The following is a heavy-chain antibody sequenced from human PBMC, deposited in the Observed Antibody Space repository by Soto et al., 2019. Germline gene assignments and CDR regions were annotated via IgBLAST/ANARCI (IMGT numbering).Heavy chain of an antibody. J-gene: IGHJ6*02. Sequence: GGSLRLSCAASGFTFSDYYMSWIRQAPGKGLEWVSYISSSSSYTNYADSVKGRFTISRDNAKNSLYLQMNSLRAEDTAVYYCARPMWYGDYDYYYGMGVWGQGTTVTVSS. CDR2: ISSSSSYT. D-gene: IGHD4-17*01. CDR3: ARPMWYGDYDYYYGMGV. V-gene: IGHV3-11*03. CDR1: GFTFSDYY.